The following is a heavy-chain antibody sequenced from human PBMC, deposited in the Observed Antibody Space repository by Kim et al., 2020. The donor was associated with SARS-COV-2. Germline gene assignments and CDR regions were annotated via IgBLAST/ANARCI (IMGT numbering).Heavy chain of an antibody. CDR2: IYTSGST. J-gene: IGHJ4*02. Sequence: SETLFLTCTVSGGSISSYYWSWIRQPAGKGLEWIGRIYTSGSTNYNPSLKSRVTMSVDTSKNQFSLKLSSVTAADTAVYYCARDKESEVSFDYWGQGTLVTVSS. V-gene: IGHV4-4*07. D-gene: IGHD1-20*01. CDR1: GGSISSYY. CDR3: ARDKESEVSFDY.